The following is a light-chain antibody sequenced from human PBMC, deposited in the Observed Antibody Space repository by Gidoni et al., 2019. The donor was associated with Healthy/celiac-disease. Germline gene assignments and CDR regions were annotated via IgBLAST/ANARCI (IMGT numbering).Light chain of an antibody. CDR3: QQSYSTPIT. Sequence: DIQMTQSPSSQSAPVEDRVTIPCRSSQCISSYLNWYQQKPGKAPKLLIYAASSLQSGVTSRFSGSGSGTDFTLTISILQPEDFATYYCQQSYSTPITFGQGTRLEIK. CDR1: QCISSY. J-gene: IGKJ5*01. V-gene: IGKV1-39*01. CDR2: AAS.